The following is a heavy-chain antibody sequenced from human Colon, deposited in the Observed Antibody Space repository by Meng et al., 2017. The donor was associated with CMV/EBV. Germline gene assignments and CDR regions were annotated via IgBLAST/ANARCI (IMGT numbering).Heavy chain of an antibody. CDR3: AAGRGGTYPDQ. CDR1: GFITRSHW. V-gene: IGHV3-74*01. D-gene: IGHD1-26*01. J-gene: IGHJ5*02. CDR2: IRGIGYDP. Sequence: GGSLRLSCVDSGFITRSHWIHWVRQGPGKGLVWVSRIRGIGYDPSYADSVKGRFTVSRDNTKNIVYLQMNGLRPEDTAVYYCAAGRGGTYPDQWGQGTLVTV.